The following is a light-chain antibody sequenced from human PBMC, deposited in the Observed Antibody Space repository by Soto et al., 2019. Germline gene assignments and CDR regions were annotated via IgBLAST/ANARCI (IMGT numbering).Light chain of an antibody. CDR3: QQYGSSPLT. J-gene: IGKJ4*01. CDR1: QSVSSSY. V-gene: IGKV3-20*01. CDR2: GAS. Sequence: EIVLTQSPGTLSLSPGERATLSCRASQSVSSSYLAWYQQKPGQAPRLLIYGASSRATGIPDRFSGSESGTDFTLTISRLEPEDFAVYYCQQYGSSPLTFGGGTKVKIK.